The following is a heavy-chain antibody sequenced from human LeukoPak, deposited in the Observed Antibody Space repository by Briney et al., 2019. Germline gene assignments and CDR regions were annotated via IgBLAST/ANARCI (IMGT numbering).Heavy chain of an antibody. CDR1: GGSISSYY. Sequence: PSETLTLTCSVSGGSISSYYWSWIRQPAGKGLEWIGRIYTSGSTNYNPSLKSRVTMSVDTSKNQFSLKLSSVTAADTALYFCARDSMRIQTGTTPWGQGTLVIVSS. CDR2: IYTSGST. J-gene: IGHJ5*02. CDR3: ARDSMRIQTGTTP. D-gene: IGHD1-1*01. V-gene: IGHV4-4*07.